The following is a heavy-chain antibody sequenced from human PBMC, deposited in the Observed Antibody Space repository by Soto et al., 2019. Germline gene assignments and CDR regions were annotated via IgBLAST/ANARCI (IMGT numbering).Heavy chain of an antibody. D-gene: IGHD3-10*01. CDR2: ISAYNGNT. Sequence: QVQLVQSGAEVKKPGASVKVSCKASGYTFSTYAISWVRQAPGQGLEWMGWISAYNGNTNYAQKFQARVTMTTDTSTSTAYMELRSLRSDDTAVYYCARGITMIRGVINNWFDSWGQGTLVTVSS. CDR3: ARGITMIRGVINNWFDS. V-gene: IGHV1-18*01. CDR1: GYTFSTYA. J-gene: IGHJ5*01.